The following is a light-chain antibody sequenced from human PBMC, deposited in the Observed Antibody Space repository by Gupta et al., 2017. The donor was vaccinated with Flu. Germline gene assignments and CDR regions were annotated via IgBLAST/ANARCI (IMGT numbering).Light chain of an antibody. CDR2: SNN. Sequence: QPVLTQPPSVSRAPGQRVTSSCTGSGSTFGPDSEVPWYQQVPGTAPRLLIDSNNIRRSGVADRFSASRSGTSASLAITDLQAANEADYYCQSVESSGNGWVFGAGTKLTVL. V-gene: IGLV1-40*01. CDR1: GSTFGPDSE. J-gene: IGLJ3*02. CDR3: QSVESSGNGWV.